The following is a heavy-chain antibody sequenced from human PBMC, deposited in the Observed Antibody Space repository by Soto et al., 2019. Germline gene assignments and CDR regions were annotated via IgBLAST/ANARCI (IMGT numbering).Heavy chain of an antibody. D-gene: IGHD2-8*01. CDR3: ARDPFRLGYCTNGVCYQEAAAGT. CDR1: GYTFTGYY. J-gene: IGHJ4*02. V-gene: IGHV1-2*02. CDR2: INPNSGGT. Sequence: QVQLVQSGAEVKKPGASVKVSCKASGYTFTGYYMHWVRQAPGQGLEWMGWINPNSGGTNYAQKFQGRVTMTRDTSISTAYMELSRLRSDDTAVYYCARDPFRLGYCTNGVCYQEAAAGTWGQGTLVTVSS.